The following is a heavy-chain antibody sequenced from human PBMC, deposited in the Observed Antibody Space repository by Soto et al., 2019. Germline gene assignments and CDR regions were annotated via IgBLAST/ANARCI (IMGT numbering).Heavy chain of an antibody. CDR1: GYSFTRHW. D-gene: IGHD6-19*01. J-gene: IGHJ4*02. V-gene: IGHV5-51*01. CDR2: IYPGDSDT. CDR3: AKCSSGWWVFDY. Sequence: GESLKISCKGSGYSFTRHWIGWVRQLPGKGLEWMGIIYPGDSDTRYSPSFQGQVTISADKSISTAYLQWSSLKASDTAIYYCAKCSSGWWVFDYWGQGTLVTVSS.